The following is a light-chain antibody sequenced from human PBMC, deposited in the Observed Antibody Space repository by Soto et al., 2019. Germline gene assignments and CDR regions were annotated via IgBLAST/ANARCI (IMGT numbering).Light chain of an antibody. CDR3: ATWDDSLNGQV. J-gene: IGLJ2*01. CDR2: YDD. CDR1: RSNIGNNA. Sequence: QSVLTQPPSVSGAPRQRVTISCSGSRSNIGNNAVNWYQQFPGRAPKLLIYYDDLLPSGVSDRFSGSKSGTSASLAISGLQSVDEADYYCATWDDSLNGQVFGGGTKLTVL. V-gene: IGLV1-36*01.